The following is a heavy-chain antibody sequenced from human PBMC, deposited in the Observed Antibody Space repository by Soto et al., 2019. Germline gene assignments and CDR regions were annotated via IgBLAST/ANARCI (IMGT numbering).Heavy chain of an antibody. CDR3: ARVGRSGLLRSYSSSLYNWFDP. Sequence: SETLSLTCTVSGGSISSGGYYWSWIRQHPGKGLEWIGYIYYSGSTYYNPSLKSRVTISVDTSKNQFSLMLSSVTAADTAVYYCARVGRSGLLRSYSSSLYNWFDPWGQGTLVTVSS. D-gene: IGHD6-13*01. CDR1: GGSISSGGYY. J-gene: IGHJ5*02. V-gene: IGHV4-31*03. CDR2: IYYSGST.